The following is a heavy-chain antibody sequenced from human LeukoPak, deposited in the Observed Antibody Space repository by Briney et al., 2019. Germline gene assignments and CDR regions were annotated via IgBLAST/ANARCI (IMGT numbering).Heavy chain of an antibody. Sequence: PGGSLRLSCAASGFTFSSYGISWVRQAPGKGLEWVSGISGSGGRTYYADSVKGRFTISRDNSKNSLYLQMNSLRAEDTAVYYCARDTKSDYGDYGAFDIWGQGTRVTVSS. CDR1: GFTFSSYG. V-gene: IGHV3-23*01. D-gene: IGHD4-17*01. CDR2: ISGSGGRT. J-gene: IGHJ3*02. CDR3: ARDTKSDYGDYGAFDI.